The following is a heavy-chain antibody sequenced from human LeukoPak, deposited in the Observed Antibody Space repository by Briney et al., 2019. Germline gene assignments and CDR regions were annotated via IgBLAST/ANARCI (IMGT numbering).Heavy chain of an antibody. D-gene: IGHD2-2*01. CDR3: ARVSTWDVVPAALRVGYAFDI. V-gene: IGHV1-2*02. CDR1: GGTFSIYT. J-gene: IGHJ3*02. CDR2: IXPXSGGT. Sequence: SVXXXCXASGGTFSIYTXSWVXQAPXQXXXXXXWIXPXSGGTNYAQRFQGRVTMTRDTSISTAYMELSRLRSDDTAVYYCARVSTWDVVPAALRVGYAFDIWGQGTMVTVSS.